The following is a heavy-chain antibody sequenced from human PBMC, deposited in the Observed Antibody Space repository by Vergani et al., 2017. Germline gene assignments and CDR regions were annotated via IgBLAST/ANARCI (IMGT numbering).Heavy chain of an antibody. CDR1: GFTFSSYA. CDR3: ANLPGWSIAGGVFDY. CDR2: ISYDGSNK. V-gene: IGHV3-30-3*01. J-gene: IGHJ4*02. Sequence: QVQLVESGGGVVQPGRSLRLSCAASGFTFSSYAMHWVRQAPGKGLEWVAVISYDGSNKYYADSVKGRFTISRDNSKTTLYLQMNSLRAEDTAVYYWANLPGWSIAGGVFDYWGQGTLVTVSS. D-gene: IGHD6-6*01.